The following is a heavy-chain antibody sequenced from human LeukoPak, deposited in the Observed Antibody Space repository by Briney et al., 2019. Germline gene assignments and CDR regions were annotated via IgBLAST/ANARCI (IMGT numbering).Heavy chain of an antibody. V-gene: IGHV3-30*18. D-gene: IGHD6-19*01. J-gene: IGHJ6*02. Sequence: GGSLRLSCAASGFTFSSYGMHWVRQAPGKGLEWVAVISYDGSNKYYADSVKGRFTISRDNSKNTLYLQMNSLRAEDTAVYYCAKGFPQEQFSDSYYYYYYGMDVWGQGTTVTVSS. CDR1: GFTFSSYG. CDR3: AKGFPQEQFSDSYYYYYYGMDV. CDR2: ISYDGSNK.